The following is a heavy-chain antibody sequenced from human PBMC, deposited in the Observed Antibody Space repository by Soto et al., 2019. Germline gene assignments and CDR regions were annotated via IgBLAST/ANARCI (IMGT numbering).Heavy chain of an antibody. J-gene: IGHJ4*02. Sequence: GGSLRLSCTASGFTFGDYAMSWFRQAPGKGLEWVGFIRSKAYGGTTEYAASVKGRFTISRDDSKSIAYLQMNSLKTEDTAVYYCTRDANDILTGYYDDYWGQGTLVTVSS. CDR3: TRDANDILTGYYDDY. CDR2: IRSKAYGGTT. D-gene: IGHD3-9*01. CDR1: GFTFGDYA. V-gene: IGHV3-49*03.